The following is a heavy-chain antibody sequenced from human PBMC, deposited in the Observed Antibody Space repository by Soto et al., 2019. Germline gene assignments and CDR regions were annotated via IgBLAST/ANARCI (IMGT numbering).Heavy chain of an antibody. Sequence: QVQLVQSGAEVKKPGASVKVSCKASGYTFTGYYMHWVRQAPGQGLEWMGWINPNGGGTNYAQKFQGWVTMTRDMSISTAYMELSRLRSDDTAVYYCASRYDYGDYGGAFDIWGQGTMVTVSS. CDR3: ASRYDYGDYGGAFDI. D-gene: IGHD4-17*01. J-gene: IGHJ3*02. CDR1: GYTFTGYY. CDR2: INPNGGGT. V-gene: IGHV1-2*04.